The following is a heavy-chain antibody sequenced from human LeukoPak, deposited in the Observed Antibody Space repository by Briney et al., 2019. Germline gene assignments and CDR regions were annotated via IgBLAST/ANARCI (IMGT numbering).Heavy chain of an antibody. CDR2: INAGNGNT. CDR1: GYTFTSYG. D-gene: IGHD3-22*01. CDR3: ASYYDRSGYYSTYYFDS. Sequence: ASVKVSCKASGYTFTSYGISWVRQAPGQGLEWMGWINAGNGNTKYSQEFQGRVTITRDTSASTAYMELSSLRSEDTTVYFCASYYDRSGYYSTYYFDSWGQGTLVTVSS. V-gene: IGHV1-18*01. J-gene: IGHJ4*02.